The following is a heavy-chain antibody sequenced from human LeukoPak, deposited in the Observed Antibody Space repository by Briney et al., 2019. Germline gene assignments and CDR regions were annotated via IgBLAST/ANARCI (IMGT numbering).Heavy chain of an antibody. Sequence: GGSLRLSCAASGFALSSHWMTWVRQVPGRGPEWVANVNRDGSETYYLDSVKGRFTISKDNAKNSLYLQMNSLKTEDTAVYYCVGAVADSTGHHYFDYWGQGTLVTVSS. CDR3: VGAVADSTGHHYFDY. CDR1: GFALSSHW. V-gene: IGHV3-7*03. D-gene: IGHD3-22*01. J-gene: IGHJ4*02. CDR2: VNRDGSET.